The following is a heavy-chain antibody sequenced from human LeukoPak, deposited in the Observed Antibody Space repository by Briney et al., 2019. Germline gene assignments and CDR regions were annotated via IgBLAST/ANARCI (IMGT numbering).Heavy chain of an antibody. Sequence: SETLSLTCTVSGGSISSADYFWSWIRQHPGKGLEWIGYIYYSGSTYYNPSLKSRVTIPIDTSKDQFSLRLSSVTAADTAVYSCARSGYCSGGNCYSGWYFDLWGRGTLVTVSS. CDR2: IYYSGST. CDR3: ARSGYCSGGNCYSGWYFDL. D-gene: IGHD2-15*01. CDR1: GGSISSADYF. V-gene: IGHV4-31*03. J-gene: IGHJ2*01.